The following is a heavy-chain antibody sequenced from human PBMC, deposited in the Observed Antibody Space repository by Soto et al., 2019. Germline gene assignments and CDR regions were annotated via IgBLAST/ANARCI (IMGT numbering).Heavy chain of an antibody. Sequence: PGGSLRLSCAASGFTFSSYAMHWVRQAPGKGLEWVAVISYDGSNKYYADSVKGRFTISRDNSKNTLYLQMNSLRAEDTAVYYCARGYYDILTGYYPLFDYWGQGTLVTVSS. CDR2: ISYDGSNK. CDR1: GFTFSSYA. J-gene: IGHJ4*02. V-gene: IGHV3-30-3*01. D-gene: IGHD3-9*01. CDR3: ARGYYDILTGYYPLFDY.